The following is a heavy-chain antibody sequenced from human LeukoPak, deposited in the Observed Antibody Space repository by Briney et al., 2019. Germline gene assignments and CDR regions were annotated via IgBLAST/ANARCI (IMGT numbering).Heavy chain of an antibody. CDR2: IKHDGSEK. V-gene: IGHV3-7*01. J-gene: IGHJ4*02. Sequence: GGSLRLSCAASGFIFTNYFVSWVRQAPGKGLEWVASIKHDGSEKYYVDSVRGRFTISRDNTMNSLYLQMSSLRAEDTAVYYCATDRGWRTSGYYLYYFEYWGQGTLVTFSS. CDR3: ATDRGWRTSGYYLYYFEY. D-gene: IGHD3-3*01. CDR1: GFIFTNYF.